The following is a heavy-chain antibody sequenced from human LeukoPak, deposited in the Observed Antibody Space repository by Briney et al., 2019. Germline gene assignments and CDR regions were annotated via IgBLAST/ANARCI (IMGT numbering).Heavy chain of an antibody. CDR3: TRGHHYFVSGSYYNF. J-gene: IGHJ4*02. CDR1: GYTFTAYD. D-gene: IGHD3-10*01. CDR2: INPNSGGT. Sequence: ASVKVSATPSGYTFTAYDIFWARQAPGQGLEWMGWINPNSGGTNSAQKLQGRVTMTRETSISTAYMELSRLRSDDTAVFYCTRGHHYFVSGSYYNFWGQGTLVTVSS. V-gene: IGHV1-2*02.